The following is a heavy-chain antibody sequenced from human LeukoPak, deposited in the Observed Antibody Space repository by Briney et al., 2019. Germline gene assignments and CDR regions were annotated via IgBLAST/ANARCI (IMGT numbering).Heavy chain of an antibody. CDR1: GGSISSSSYY. D-gene: IGHD6-13*01. J-gene: IGHJ5*02. CDR2: IYYSGST. V-gene: IGHV4-39*01. CDR3: ARVGAAGTFNWFDP. Sequence: PSETLSLTCTVSGGSISSSSYYWGWIRQPPGKGLEWIGSIYYSGSTYYNPSLKSRVTISVDTSKNQFSLKLSSVTAAGTAVYYCARVGAAGTFNWFDPWGQGTLVTVSS.